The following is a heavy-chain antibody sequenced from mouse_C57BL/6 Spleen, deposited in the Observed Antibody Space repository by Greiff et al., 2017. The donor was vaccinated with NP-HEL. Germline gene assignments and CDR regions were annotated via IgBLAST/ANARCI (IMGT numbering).Heavy chain of an antibody. CDR2: IRNKANNHAT. CDR1: GFTFSDAW. J-gene: IGHJ3*01. V-gene: IGHV6-6*01. D-gene: IGHD1-1*01. Sequence: EVKVEESGGGLVQPGGSMKLSCAASGFTFSDAWMDWVRQSPEKGLEWVAEIRNKANNHATYYAESVKGRFTISRDDSKSSVYLQMNSLRAEDTGIYYCTRIRYYYGSSPWFAYWGQGTLVTVSA. CDR3: TRIRYYYGSSPWFAY.